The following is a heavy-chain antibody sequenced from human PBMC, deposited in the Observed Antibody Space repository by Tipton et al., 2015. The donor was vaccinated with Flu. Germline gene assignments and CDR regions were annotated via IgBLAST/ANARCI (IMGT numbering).Heavy chain of an antibody. D-gene: IGHD3-16*01. J-gene: IGHJ6*02. CDR1: GYTFTNYF. CDR3: ARDYGWGRYSFYYYGMDV. Sequence: QVQLVQSGAEVRKPGASVKVSCRTSGYTFTNYFMHWVRQAPGQGLEWMGVINPSNSNTDYAQRFQGRVTVTRDTSTSTVYMELSSLRSEDTAVYYCARDYGWGRYSFYYYGMDVWGLGTTVTVTS. CDR2: INPSNSNT. V-gene: IGHV1-46*01.